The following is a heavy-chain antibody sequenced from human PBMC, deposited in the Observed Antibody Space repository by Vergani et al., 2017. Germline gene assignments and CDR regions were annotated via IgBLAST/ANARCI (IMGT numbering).Heavy chain of an antibody. CDR1: GFTFSSYG. Sequence: QVQLVESGGGVVQPGRSLRLSCAASGFTFSSYGMHWVRQAPGKGLEWVAVILYDGSNKYYADSVKGRFTISRDNSKNTLYLQMNSLRAEDTAVYYCATHCSSTSCSGYWGQGTLVTVSS. CDR2: ILYDGSNK. CDR3: ATHCSSTSCSGY. J-gene: IGHJ4*02. V-gene: IGHV3-33*01. D-gene: IGHD2-2*01.